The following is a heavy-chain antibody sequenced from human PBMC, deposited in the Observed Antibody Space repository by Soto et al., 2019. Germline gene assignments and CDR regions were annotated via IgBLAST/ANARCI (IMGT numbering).Heavy chain of an antibody. CDR2: ISYDGSNK. D-gene: IGHD3-10*01. CDR3: AKDREDYYYYGMDV. CDR1: GFTFSIYG. Sequence: PGGSLRLSCAASGFTFSIYGMHWVRQAPGKGLEWVAVISYDGSNKYYADSVKGRFTISRDNSKNTLYLQMNSLRAEDTAVYYCAKDREDYYYYGMDVWGQGTTVTVSS. J-gene: IGHJ6*02. V-gene: IGHV3-30*18.